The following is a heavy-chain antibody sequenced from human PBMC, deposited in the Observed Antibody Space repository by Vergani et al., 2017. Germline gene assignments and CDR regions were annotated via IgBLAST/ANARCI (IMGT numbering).Heavy chain of an antibody. Sequence: QVQLVQSGAEVKKPGASVKVSCKVSGYTLTELSIHWVRQAPGKGLEWMGGFDPEDGETIYAQKFQGRVTMTEDTSTDTAYMELSSLRSEDTAVYYCATFAGDYARRGRNWFDPWGQGTLVTVSS. D-gene: IGHD4-17*01. CDR2: FDPEDGET. CDR1: GYTLTELS. J-gene: IGHJ5*02. CDR3: ATFAGDYARRGRNWFDP. V-gene: IGHV1-24*01.